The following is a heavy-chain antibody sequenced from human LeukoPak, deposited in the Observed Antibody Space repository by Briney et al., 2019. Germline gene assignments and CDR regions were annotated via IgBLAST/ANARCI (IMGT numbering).Heavy chain of an antibody. CDR2: IIPIFGTA. CDR3: ARTLWFGELLVYGMDV. D-gene: IGHD3-10*01. CDR1: GGTFSIYA. Sequence: SVKVSCKASGGTFSIYAISWVRQAPGQGREWMGGIIPIFGTANYAQKFQGRVTMTRNTSISTAYMELSSLRSEDTAVYYCARTLWFGELLVYGMDVWGQGPTVTVSS. V-gene: IGHV1-69*05. J-gene: IGHJ6*02.